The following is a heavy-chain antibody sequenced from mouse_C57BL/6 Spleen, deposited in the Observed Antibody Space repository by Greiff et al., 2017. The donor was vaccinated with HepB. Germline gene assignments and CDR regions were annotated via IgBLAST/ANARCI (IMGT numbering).Heavy chain of an antibody. D-gene: IGHD1-1*01. V-gene: IGHV5-16*01. CDR3: ARENYYGSSSPYFDY. Sequence: VQLKESEGGLVQPGSSMKLSCTASGFTFSDYYMAWVRQVPEKGLEWVANINYDGSSTYYLDSLKSRFIISRDNAKNILYLQMSSLKSEDTATYYCARENYYGSSSPYFDYWGQGTTLTVSS. J-gene: IGHJ2*01. CDR2: INYDGSST. CDR1: GFTFSDYY.